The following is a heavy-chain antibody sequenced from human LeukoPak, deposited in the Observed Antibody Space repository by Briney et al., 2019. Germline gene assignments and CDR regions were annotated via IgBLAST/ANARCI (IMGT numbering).Heavy chain of an antibody. D-gene: IGHD4-17*01. CDR1: GGSFSGYY. J-gene: IGHJ6*03. Sequence: LETLSLTCAVYGGSFSGYYWSWIRQPPGKGLEWIGEINHRGSTNYNPSLKSRVTISVDTSKNQFSLRLSSVTAADTAVYYCARADYGDSPSFYYYYMDVWGKGTTVTVSS. CDR3: ARADYGDSPSFYYYYMDV. CDR2: INHRGST. V-gene: IGHV4-34*01.